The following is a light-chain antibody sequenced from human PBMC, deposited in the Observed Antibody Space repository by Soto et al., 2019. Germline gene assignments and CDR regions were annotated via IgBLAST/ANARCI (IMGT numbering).Light chain of an antibody. CDR3: QSYDTTLSGVV. J-gene: IGLJ2*01. Sequence: QSVLTQPASVSGSPGQSITISCTGTSSDVGGYNYVSWYQQHPGKAPKLMIYEVSNRPSGIPDRFSASKSGTSASLAITGLQGDDEANYYCQSYDTTLSGVVFGAGTKLTVL. V-gene: IGLV2-14*01. CDR2: EVS. CDR1: SSDVGGYNY.